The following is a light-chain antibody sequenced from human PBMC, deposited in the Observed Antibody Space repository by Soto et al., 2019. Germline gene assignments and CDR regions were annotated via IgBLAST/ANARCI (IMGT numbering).Light chain of an antibody. CDR3: SSYTTSSTLV. Sequence: QSALTQPASVSGSPGQSITISCSGTSSDIGSYNFVSWFQQPPGKPPKLIIYDVSSRPSAVSSRFSGSKSGNTASLTISGLQAEDEADYYCSSYTTSSTLVFGPGTQLTVL. J-gene: IGLJ2*01. CDR1: SSDIGSYNF. V-gene: IGLV2-14*01. CDR2: DVS.